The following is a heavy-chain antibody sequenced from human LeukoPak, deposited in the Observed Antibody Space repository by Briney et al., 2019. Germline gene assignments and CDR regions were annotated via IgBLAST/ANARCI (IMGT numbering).Heavy chain of an antibody. CDR2: IYYTGST. CDR1: GDSISNYY. D-gene: IGHD6-13*01. Sequence: SETLSLTCTVSGDSISNYYWNWIRQPPGKGLEWIGYIYYTGSTNYNPSLKSRVTMSVDTSKNQFTLNLKSVTPEDTAVYYCVRNLIPEQLVLNFWGQGTLVTVSS. CDR3: VRNLIPEQLVLNF. V-gene: IGHV4-59*01. J-gene: IGHJ4*02.